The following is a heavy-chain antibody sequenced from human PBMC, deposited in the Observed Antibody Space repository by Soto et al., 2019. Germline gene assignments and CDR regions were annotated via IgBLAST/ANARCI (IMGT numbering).Heavy chain of an antibody. V-gene: IGHV1-3*01. CDR2: INAGNGNT. CDR3: ARELRFREGPGYSSGWSNYYYYYYGMDV. J-gene: IGHJ6*02. CDR1: GYTFTSYA. D-gene: IGHD6-19*01. Sequence: ASVKVSCKASGYTFTSYAMHWVRQAPGQRLEWMGWINAGNGNTKYSQKFQGRVTITRDTSASTAYMELSSLRSEDTAVYYCARELRFREGPGYSSGWSNYYYYYYGMDVWGQGTTVTVSS.